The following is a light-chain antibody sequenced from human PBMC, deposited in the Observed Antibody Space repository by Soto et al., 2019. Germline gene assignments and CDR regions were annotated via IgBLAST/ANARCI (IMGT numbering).Light chain of an antibody. CDR3: QQLNDYPIT. J-gene: IGKJ5*01. CDR2: AAS. V-gene: IGKV1-9*01. Sequence: IPLTQSPSSLSASVGDRVTITCRASQSISSYLGWYQQKPGKAPKLLIYAASTLQSGVPSRFSGSGSGTDFTLTISSLQPEDFATYYCQQLNDYPITFGQGTRLEIK. CDR1: QSISSY.